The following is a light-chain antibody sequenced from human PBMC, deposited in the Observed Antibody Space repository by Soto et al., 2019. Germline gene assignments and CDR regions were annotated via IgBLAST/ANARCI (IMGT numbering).Light chain of an antibody. V-gene: IGKV3-20*01. CDR3: QQYGRSPIT. Sequence: EILLTQSPVTLSLSPGDRATLSCRASRSFGTFLAWYQQKPGQAPRLLIYDAYNRATGIPPRFSGSGSETDFTLTISRLEPEDFALYYCQQYGRSPITFGQGTRLEIK. J-gene: IGKJ5*01. CDR2: DAY. CDR1: RSFGTF.